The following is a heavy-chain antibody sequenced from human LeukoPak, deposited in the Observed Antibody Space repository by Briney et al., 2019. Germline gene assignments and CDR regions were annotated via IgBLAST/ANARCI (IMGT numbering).Heavy chain of an antibody. CDR3: ARSSGSYLTYYYYYMDV. Sequence: ASVKVSCKASGGTFSSYAISWVRQAPGQGLEWMGGIIPIFGTANYAQKFQGRVTITADESTSTAYMELSSLRSEDTAVYYCARSSGSYLTYYYYYMDVWGKGTTVTISS. CDR1: GGTFSSYA. CDR2: IIPIFGTA. J-gene: IGHJ6*03. V-gene: IGHV1-69*13. D-gene: IGHD1-26*01.